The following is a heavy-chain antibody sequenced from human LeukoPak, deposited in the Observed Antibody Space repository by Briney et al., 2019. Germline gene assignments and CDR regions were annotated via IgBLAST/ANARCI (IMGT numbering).Heavy chain of an antibody. CDR3: ARVALRAVAGRRRTRGAFDI. CDR2: IYYNGST. D-gene: IGHD6-19*01. CDR1: GGSISSSSYY. Sequence: PSETLSLTCTVSGGSISSSSYYWGWIRQPPGKGLEWIGSIYYNGSTNYNPSLKSRVTISVDTSKNQFSLKLSSVTAADTAVYYCARVALRAVAGRRRTRGAFDIWGQGTMVTVSS. J-gene: IGHJ3*02. V-gene: IGHV4-39*07.